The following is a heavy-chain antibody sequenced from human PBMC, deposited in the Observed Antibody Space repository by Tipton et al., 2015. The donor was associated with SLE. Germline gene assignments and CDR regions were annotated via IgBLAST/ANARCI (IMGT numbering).Heavy chain of an antibody. V-gene: IGHV4-31*03. Sequence: TLSLTCIVSGGSISSGDYYWSWIRQLPGKGLEWIGHAFYSGITYYNPSLESRVSMSVDTFKNQFSLSLSSVSAADTAVYYCALDGGTGTTFDYWGQGTLVTGSS. CDR1: GGSISSGDYY. D-gene: IGHD1-7*01. CDR2: AFYSGIT. CDR3: ALDGGTGTTFDY. J-gene: IGHJ4*02.